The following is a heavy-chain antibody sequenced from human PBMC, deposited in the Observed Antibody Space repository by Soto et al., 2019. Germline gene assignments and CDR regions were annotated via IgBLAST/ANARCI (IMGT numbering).Heavy chain of an antibody. J-gene: IGHJ3*02. Sequence: GGSLRLSCAAPGFTFSSYGMHWVRQAPGKGLEWVAVISYDGSNKYYADSVKGRFTISRDNSKNTLYLQMNSLRAEDTAVYYCAKDLGHGGRGAFDIWGQGTMVTVSS. CDR2: ISYDGSNK. D-gene: IGHD7-27*01. V-gene: IGHV3-30*18. CDR1: GFTFSSYG. CDR3: AKDLGHGGRGAFDI.